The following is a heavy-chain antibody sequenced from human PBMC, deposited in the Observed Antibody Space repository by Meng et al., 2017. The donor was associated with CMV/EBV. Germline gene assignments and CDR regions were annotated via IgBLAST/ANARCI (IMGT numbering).Heavy chain of an antibody. V-gene: IGHV4-59*01. CDR3: ASVRKYCSSTSCYRKGEMYYFDY. Sequence: SETLSLTCTVSGGSISSYYWSWIRQPPGKGLEWIGYIYYSGSTNYNPSLKSRVTISVDTSKNQFSLKLSSVTAADTAVYYCASVRKYCSSTSCYRKGEMYYFDYWGQGTLVTVSS. D-gene: IGHD2-2*02. CDR2: IYYSGST. J-gene: IGHJ4*02. CDR1: GGSISSYY.